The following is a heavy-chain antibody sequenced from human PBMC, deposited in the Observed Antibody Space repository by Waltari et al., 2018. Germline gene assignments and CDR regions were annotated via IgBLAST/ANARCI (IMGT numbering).Heavy chain of an antibody. V-gene: IGHV3-30*02. CDR3: AKDAFGNTYLDH. CDR2: AWFDGVKT. CDR1: GFSLSNFG. J-gene: IGHJ5*02. Sequence: QVQLVESGGGVVQPGMSLRLSCAASGFSLSNFGMHWVRQVPGKGLEWVAFAWFDGVKTYYADSVRGRFTISRDNSKNTLYLDIKNLRVDDTAIYYCAKDAFGNTYLDHGGQGTLVTVSS. D-gene: IGHD3-10*01.